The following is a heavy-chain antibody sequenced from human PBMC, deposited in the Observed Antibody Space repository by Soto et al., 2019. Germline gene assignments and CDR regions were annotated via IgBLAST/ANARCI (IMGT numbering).Heavy chain of an antibody. CDR2: ISYDGSNK. CDR1: GFTFSTYG. J-gene: IGHJ4*02. V-gene: IGHV3-30*03. Sequence: QVQLVESGGGVVQPGRSLRLSCAASGFTFSTYGMHWVRQAPGKGLEWVSVISYDGSNKYYADSVKGRFTISRDNSKNTLYLQMNSLRAEDTAVYYCARPEYSSGWIDYWGQGTLVTVSS. D-gene: IGHD6-19*01. CDR3: ARPEYSSGWIDY.